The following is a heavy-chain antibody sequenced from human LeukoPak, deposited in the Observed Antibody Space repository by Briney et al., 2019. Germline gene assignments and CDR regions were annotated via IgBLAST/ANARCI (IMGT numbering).Heavy chain of an antibody. CDR3: AKDPLTCGDYGWYFDL. CDR1: GFTFSNYA. D-gene: IGHD4-17*01. Sequence: GGSLRLSCAASGFTFSNYAMHWVRQAPGKGLEWVAFIRCDGTIKYYADSVKGRFTISRDNSKSTLYLHMDSLGPEDTAHYYCAKDPLTCGDYGWYFDLWGRGTLVTVSS. CDR2: IRCDGTIK. J-gene: IGHJ2*01. V-gene: IGHV3-30*02.